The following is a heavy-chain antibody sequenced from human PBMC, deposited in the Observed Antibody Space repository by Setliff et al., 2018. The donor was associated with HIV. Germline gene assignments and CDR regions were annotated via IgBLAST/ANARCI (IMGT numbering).Heavy chain of an antibody. Sequence: ASVKVSCKASGYTFTSYAMHWVRQAPGQRLEWMGWSNAGNGNTNYAQKLQGRVTMTTDTSTSTAYMDLRILRSDDTAVYYCARDDRGRVRGVGPCDPWGQGTLVTVSS. V-gene: IGHV1-3*01. CDR2: SNAGNGNT. J-gene: IGHJ5*02. CDR3: ARDDRGRVRGVGPCDP. D-gene: IGHD3-10*01. CDR1: GYTFTSYA.